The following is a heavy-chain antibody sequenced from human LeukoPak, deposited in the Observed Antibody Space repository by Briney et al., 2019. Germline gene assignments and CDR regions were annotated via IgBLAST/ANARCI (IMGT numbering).Heavy chain of an antibody. J-gene: IGHJ6*02. Sequence: SVKVSCKASGGTFISYAISWVRQAPGQGLEWMGGIIPIFGTANYAQKFQGRVTITADESTSTAYMELSSLRSEDTAVYYCARRYINHRAYLMDYGMDVWGQGTTVTVSS. CDR2: IIPIFGTA. V-gene: IGHV1-69*13. CDR3: ARRYINHRAYLMDYGMDV. CDR1: GGTFISYA. D-gene: IGHD2-8*01.